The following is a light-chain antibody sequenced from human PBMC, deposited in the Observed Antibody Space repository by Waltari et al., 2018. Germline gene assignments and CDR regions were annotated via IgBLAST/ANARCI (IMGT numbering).Light chain of an antibody. V-gene: IGKV3-15*01. CDR2: GAS. Sequence: RATLSCRASQSVSSNLAWYQQKPGQAPRLLIYGASTRATGIPARFSGSGSGTEFTLTISSLQSEDFEVYYCQQYNNWPYTFGQGTKLEIK. CDR1: QSVSSN. J-gene: IGKJ2*01. CDR3: QQYNNWPYT.